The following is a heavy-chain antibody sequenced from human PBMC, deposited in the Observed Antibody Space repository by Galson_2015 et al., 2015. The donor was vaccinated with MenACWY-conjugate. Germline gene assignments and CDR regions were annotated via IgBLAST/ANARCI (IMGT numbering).Heavy chain of an antibody. V-gene: IGHV1-18*01. CDR1: GYTFTSYG. CDR2: ISAYNGVT. J-gene: IGHJ4*02. CDR3: AKWGPNSYLLEY. Sequence: SVKVSCKASGYTFTSYGVSWVRQAPGQGLEWMGWISAYNGVTNYAQKLQGRVSMTTDTSTTSAYVEVRNRASDDTAVDYCAKWGPNSYLLEYWGQGTLVTVSS. D-gene: IGHD1-1*01.